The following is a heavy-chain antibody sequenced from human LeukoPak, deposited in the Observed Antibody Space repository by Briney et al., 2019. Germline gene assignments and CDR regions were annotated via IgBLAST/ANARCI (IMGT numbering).Heavy chain of an antibody. CDR1: GYTFTSYD. D-gene: IGHD3-22*01. Sequence: VASVKVSCKASGYTFTSYDINWVRQATGQGLEWMGWMNPNSGNTGYAQKFQGRVTMTRNTSISTAYMELSSLRSEDTAVYYRARGYYYDSSFFDYWGQGTLVTVSS. CDR3: ARGYYYDSSFFDY. J-gene: IGHJ4*02. CDR2: MNPNSGNT. V-gene: IGHV1-8*01.